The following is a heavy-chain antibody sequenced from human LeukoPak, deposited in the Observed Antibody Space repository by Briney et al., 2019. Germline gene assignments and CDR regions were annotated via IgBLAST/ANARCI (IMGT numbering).Heavy chain of an antibody. V-gene: IGHV3-21*01. CDR1: GFTFSSYS. Sequence: AGGSLRLSCAASGFTFSSYSMNWVRQAPGKGLEWVSSISSSSSYIYYADSEKGRFTISRDNAKNSLYLQMNSLRAEDTAVYYCAREDSSGYYSTTSNFDYWGQGTLVTVSS. J-gene: IGHJ4*02. CDR2: ISSSSSYI. D-gene: IGHD3-22*01. CDR3: AREDSSGYYSTTSNFDY.